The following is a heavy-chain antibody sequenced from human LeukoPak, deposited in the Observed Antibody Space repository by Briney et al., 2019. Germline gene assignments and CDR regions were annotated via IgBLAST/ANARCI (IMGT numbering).Heavy chain of an antibody. D-gene: IGHD4-17*01. CDR1: GYSISSGYY. Sequence: SETLSLTCTVSGYSISSGYYWGWIRQPPGKGLEWIGSIYHSGGTYYNPSLKSRVTISVDTSKNQFSLKLSSVTAADTAVYYCARYGDYDPDAFDIWGQGTMVTVSS. CDR2: IYHSGGT. V-gene: IGHV4-38-2*02. J-gene: IGHJ3*02. CDR3: ARYGDYDPDAFDI.